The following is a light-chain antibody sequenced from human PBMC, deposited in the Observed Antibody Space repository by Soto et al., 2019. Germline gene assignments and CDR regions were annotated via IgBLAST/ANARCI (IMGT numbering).Light chain of an antibody. CDR1: SSDVGGYNY. V-gene: IGLV2-8*01. CDR2: EVN. CDR3: TSYAGGNNV. J-gene: IGLJ1*01. Sequence: QSALTQPPSASGSPGQSVTISCTGTSSDVGGYNYVSWYQQHPGKVPKLIIYEVNKRPSGVPDRFSGSKSGNTASLTVSGLQAEDDADYYCTSYAGGNNVFGTGTKLTVL.